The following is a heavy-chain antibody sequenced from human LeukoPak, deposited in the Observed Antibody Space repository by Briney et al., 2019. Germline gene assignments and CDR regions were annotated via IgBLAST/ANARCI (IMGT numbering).Heavy chain of an antibody. CDR3: GRQGYTASYYFVDY. CDR2: IYTTGTT. D-gene: IGHD3-10*01. Sequence: SETLSLTCTVSAGPINSCYWGWVRQPAGKGLEWIGRIYTTGTTNYSPSLKSRLTMSVDTSKNQFSLSLRSVTAADTAVYYCGRQGYTASYYFVDYWSQGTLVTVSS. J-gene: IGHJ4*02. CDR1: AGPINSCY. V-gene: IGHV4-4*07.